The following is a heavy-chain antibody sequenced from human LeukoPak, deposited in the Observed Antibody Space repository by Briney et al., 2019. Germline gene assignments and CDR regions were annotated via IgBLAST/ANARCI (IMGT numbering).Heavy chain of an antibody. CDR1: GGSICSSSYY. J-gene: IGHJ4*02. D-gene: IGHD3-10*01. Sequence: LETLSLTCTVSGGSICSSSYYWGWIRQPPGKGLGWIGSIQYSGSIHYNPSLKRRVNISVDTVKTKVPLERSAVTAADTAVYYCASINMVRGLSRDYWGQGTLVTVSS. CDR2: IQYSGSI. V-gene: IGHV4-39*01. CDR3: ASINMVRGLSRDY.